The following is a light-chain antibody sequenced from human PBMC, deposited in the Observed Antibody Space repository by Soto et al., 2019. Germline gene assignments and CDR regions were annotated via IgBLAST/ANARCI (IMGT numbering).Light chain of an antibody. CDR1: SSDVGGYDY. Sequence: QSVLTQPASVSGSPGQSITISCTGTSSDVGGYDYVSWYLLHPGKAPKLMVFEVNNRPSGVSYRFSGSKSGNTASLTISGLQAEDEADYFCSSYSISTAYLFGTGTKVTVL. J-gene: IGLJ1*01. V-gene: IGLV2-14*01. CDR3: SSYSISTAYL. CDR2: EVN.